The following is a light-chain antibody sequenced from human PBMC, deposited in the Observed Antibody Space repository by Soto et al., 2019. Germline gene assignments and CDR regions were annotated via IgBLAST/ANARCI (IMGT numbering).Light chain of an antibody. Sequence: ELTQPPSVSVAPGQTARITCGGNNIGGKSVHWYQQKPGQAPVLVVYDDSDRPSGIPDRFSGSNSGDTATLTIRRVEAGDEADYYCHVWDSSSDHYVFGTGTKVTV. CDR3: HVWDSSSDHYV. V-gene: IGLV3-21*02. CDR1: NIGGKS. J-gene: IGLJ1*01. CDR2: DDS.